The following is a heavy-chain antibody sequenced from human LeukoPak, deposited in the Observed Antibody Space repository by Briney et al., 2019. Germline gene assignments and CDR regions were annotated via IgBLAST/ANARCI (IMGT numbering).Heavy chain of an antibody. J-gene: IGHJ4*02. V-gene: IGHV4-59*01. Sequence: SETLSLTCTVSGGSIASYYWTWIRQSPGKGLEWIGDIDYTGNTKYNPSLKSRVTISVDTSKNQFSLWLSSVTAADTAVYYCARTRYNWNDGGLDYWGQGILVTDSS. D-gene: IGHD1-20*01. CDR3: ARTRYNWNDGGLDY. CDR2: IDYTGNT. CDR1: GGSIASYY.